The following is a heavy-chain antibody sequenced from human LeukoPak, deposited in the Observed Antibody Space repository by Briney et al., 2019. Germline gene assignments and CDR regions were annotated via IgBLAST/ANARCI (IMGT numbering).Heavy chain of an antibody. CDR2: FDPEDGDT. D-gene: IGHD6-19*01. CDR1: GYSLTELS. Sequence: ASVKVSCKVSGYSLTELSMHWVRQAPGKGLEWMGGFDPEDGDTIYAQKFQGRFTMTEDTSTDTAYMELSSLRSDDTAVYYCARGGSRAGSSGWYHYFDYWGQGTLVTVSS. J-gene: IGHJ4*02. V-gene: IGHV1-24*01. CDR3: ARGGSRAGSSGWYHYFDY.